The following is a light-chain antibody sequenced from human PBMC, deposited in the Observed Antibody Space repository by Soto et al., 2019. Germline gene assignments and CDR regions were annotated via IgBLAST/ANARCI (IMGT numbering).Light chain of an antibody. Sequence: ETVLTQSPATLSLSPGESATLSCRASQSVTNTYLAWYQQKPGQAPRLLIYGASDRATGIPDRFSGSGSGTDFTLTISRVEPEDFAVYYCHQYDSSPITFGQGTRLEI. CDR1: QSVTNTY. CDR2: GAS. CDR3: HQYDSSPIT. V-gene: IGKV3-20*01. J-gene: IGKJ5*01.